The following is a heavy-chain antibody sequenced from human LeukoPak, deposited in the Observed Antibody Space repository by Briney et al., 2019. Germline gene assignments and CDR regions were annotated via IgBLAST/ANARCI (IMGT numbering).Heavy chain of an antibody. D-gene: IGHD3-22*01. CDR3: ARHYYHGSGHGGY. J-gene: IGHJ4*02. V-gene: IGHV3-30*03. CDR2: ISYDGSNK. Sequence: GGSLRLSCAASGFTFSSYGMHWVRQAPGEGLEWVAVISYDGSNKYYADSVKGRFTISRDNAKNSLYLQMNSLRGEDTAVYYCARHYYHGSGHGGYWGQGTLVTVSS. CDR1: GFTFSSYG.